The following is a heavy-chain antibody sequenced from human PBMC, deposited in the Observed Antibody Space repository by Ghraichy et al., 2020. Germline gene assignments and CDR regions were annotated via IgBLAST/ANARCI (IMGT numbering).Heavy chain of an antibody. V-gene: IGHV4-39*01. D-gene: IGHD6-13*01. Sequence: SETLSLTCTVSGGSISSSSYYWGWIPQPPGKGLEWIGSIYYSGSTYYNPSLKSRVTISVDTSKNQFSLKLSSVTAADTAVYYCAVHGGYDAFDIWGQGTMVTVSS. CDR2: IYYSGST. J-gene: IGHJ3*02. CDR1: GGSISSSSYY. CDR3: AVHGGYDAFDI.